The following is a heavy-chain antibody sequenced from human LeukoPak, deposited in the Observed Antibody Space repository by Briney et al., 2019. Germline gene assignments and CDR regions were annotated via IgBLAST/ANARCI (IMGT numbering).Heavy chain of an antibody. D-gene: IGHD6-13*01. Sequence: GGSLRLSCAASRLTFSSYAMSWVRQAPGKGLEWVSGISGSDAGTHYADSVKGRFTISRDNAKNTLYLQMNSLRVEDTALYYCARGIASSRSVAIDLWGQGTLVAVSS. CDR1: RLTFSSYA. V-gene: IGHV3-23*01. CDR2: ISGSDAGT. CDR3: ARGIASSRSVAIDL. J-gene: IGHJ4*02.